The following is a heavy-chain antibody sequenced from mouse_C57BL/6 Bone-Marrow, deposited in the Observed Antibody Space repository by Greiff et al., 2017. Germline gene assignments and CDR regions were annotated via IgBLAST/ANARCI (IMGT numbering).Heavy chain of an antibody. CDR1: GFTFSSYG. Sequence: EVHLVESGGDLVKPGGSLKLSCAASGFTFSSYGMSWVRQTPDKRLEWVATISSGGSYTYYPDSVKGRFTISRDNAKNTLYLQRSSLKSEDTAMYYCARPIYYYGSSPSFAYWGQGTLVTVSA. V-gene: IGHV5-6*01. CDR3: ARPIYYYGSSPSFAY. CDR2: ISSGGSYT. D-gene: IGHD1-1*01. J-gene: IGHJ3*01.